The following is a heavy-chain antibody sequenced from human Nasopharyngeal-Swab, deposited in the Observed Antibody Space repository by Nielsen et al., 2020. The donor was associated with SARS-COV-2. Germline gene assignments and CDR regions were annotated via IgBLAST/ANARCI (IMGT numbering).Heavy chain of an antibody. V-gene: IGHV3-33*01. CDR2: LWYDGSNK. D-gene: IGHD2-2*01. J-gene: IGHJ6*02. Sequence: PVMGLVWVVVLWYDGSNKYYADSVKGRFTISRDNSKNTLYLQMNSLRAEDTAVYYCAREDCSSTSCYSEYYYYGMDVWGQGTTVTVSS. CDR3: AREDCSSTSCYSEYYYYGMDV.